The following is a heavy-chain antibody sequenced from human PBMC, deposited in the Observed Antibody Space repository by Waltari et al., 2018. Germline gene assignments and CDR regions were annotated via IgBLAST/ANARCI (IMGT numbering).Heavy chain of an antibody. CDR1: GGSFSGYY. Sequence: QVQLQQWGAGLLKPSETLSLTCAVYGGSFSGYYWSWIRQPPGKGLEWIGEINHSGSTNYNPALKSRVTISVDTSNNQFSLKLSSVTAADTAVYYCAREGPNWGEANFDYWGQGTLVTVSS. CDR2: INHSGST. D-gene: IGHD7-27*01. V-gene: IGHV4-34*01. J-gene: IGHJ4*02. CDR3: AREGPNWGEANFDY.